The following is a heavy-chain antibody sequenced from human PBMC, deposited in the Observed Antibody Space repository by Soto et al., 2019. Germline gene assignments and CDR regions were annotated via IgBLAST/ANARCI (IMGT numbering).Heavy chain of an antibody. CDR1: GGSISGSY. CDR3: ARSVAVPGAHIDY. CDR2: VYYTGST. J-gene: IGHJ4*02. V-gene: IGHV4-59*01. Sequence: SETLSLTCSVSGGSISGSYWSWIRQSPGKGLEWLGYVYYTGSTNYSPSLRSRVSISVDTSKNEFSLRLSSVTAADTAVYFCARSVAVPGAHIDYWGQGTQVTSPQ. D-gene: IGHD6-19*01.